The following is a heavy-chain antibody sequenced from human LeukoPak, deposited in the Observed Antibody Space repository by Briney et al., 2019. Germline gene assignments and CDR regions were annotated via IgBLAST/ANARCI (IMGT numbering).Heavy chain of an antibody. CDR2: INSDGSST. CDR1: GFTFSSYC. CDR3: ARADIFDY. V-gene: IGHV3-74*01. J-gene: IGHJ4*02. Sequence: GGSLRLSCAASGFTFSSYCMHWVRQAPGKGPVCVSHINSDGSSTTYADSVKGRFTISRDNAKSTVFLQMNSLRAEDTAVYYCARADIFDYWGQGTLVTVSS. D-gene: IGHD2-15*01.